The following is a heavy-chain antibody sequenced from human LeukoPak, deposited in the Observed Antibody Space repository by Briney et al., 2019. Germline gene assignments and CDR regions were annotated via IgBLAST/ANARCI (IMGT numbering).Heavy chain of an antibody. CDR2: ISGSGGST. Sequence: GGSLRLSCAASGFTFSSYAMSWVRQAPGKGLEWVSAISGSGGSTYYADSVKGRFTISRDNSKNTLYLQMNSLRAEDTAAYYCAKEGVLRYFDWLSKELDYWGQGTLVTVSS. CDR3: AKEGVLRYFDWLSKELDY. CDR1: GFTFSSYA. D-gene: IGHD3-9*01. V-gene: IGHV3-23*01. J-gene: IGHJ4*02.